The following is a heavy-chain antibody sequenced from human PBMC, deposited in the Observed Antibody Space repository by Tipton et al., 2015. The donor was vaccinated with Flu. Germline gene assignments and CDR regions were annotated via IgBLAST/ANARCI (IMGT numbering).Heavy chain of an antibody. CDR2: IYTSGST. J-gene: IGHJ4*02. CDR1: GDSLSSYY. D-gene: IGHD3-10*01. CDR3: ARASGSGSYVIFDY. V-gene: IGHV4-4*07. Sequence: TLSLTCNVSGDSLSSYYWSWIRQPAGKGLEWIGRIYTSGSTKYNPSLKSRLTMPIDTSKNQFSLKLSSVTAADTAVYYCARASGSGSYVIFDYWGQGTLVTVSS.